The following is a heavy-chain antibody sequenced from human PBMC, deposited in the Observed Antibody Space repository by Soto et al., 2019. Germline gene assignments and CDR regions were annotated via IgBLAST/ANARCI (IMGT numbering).Heavy chain of an antibody. J-gene: IGHJ4*02. D-gene: IGHD3-10*01. CDR1: GGSFSGYY. CDR2: INHSGST. CDR3: ARRPFYGSGMFDY. Sequence: QVQLQQWGAGLLKPSETLSLTCAVYGGSFSGYYWSWIRQPPGKGLEWIGEINHSGSTNYNPSLKSRVTISVDTYKNQFSLKLSSVTAADTAVYYCARRPFYGSGMFDYWGQGTLVTVSS. V-gene: IGHV4-34*01.